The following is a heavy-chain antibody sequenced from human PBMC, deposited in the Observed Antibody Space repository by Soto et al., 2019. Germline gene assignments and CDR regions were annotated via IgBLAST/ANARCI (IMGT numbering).Heavy chain of an antibody. CDR2: ISGSGGST. Sequence: LRLSCAASGFTFSSYAMSWVRQAPGKGLEWVSAISGSGGSTYYADSVKGRFTISRDNSKNTLYLQMNSLRAEDTAVYYCAKASIAAAGYPDYYYGMDVWGQGTTVTVSS. CDR1: GFTFSSYA. J-gene: IGHJ6*02. V-gene: IGHV3-23*01. CDR3: AKASIAAAGYPDYYYGMDV. D-gene: IGHD6-13*01.